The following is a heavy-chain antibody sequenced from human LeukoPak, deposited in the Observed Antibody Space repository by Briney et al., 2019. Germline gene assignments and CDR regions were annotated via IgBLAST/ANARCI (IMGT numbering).Heavy chain of an antibody. J-gene: IGHJ6*02. Sequence: PGGSLRLSCAASGFSFSTYAMNWVRQAPGKGLEWVSGIVGGGDNTYYADSVKGRFTISRDNSKNTLYLQMNSLRVEDTAVFYCAKGMSGEPSLYGMDVWGQGTTVTVSS. CDR2: IVGGGDNT. D-gene: IGHD1-14*01. CDR3: AKGMSGEPSLYGMDV. CDR1: GFSFSTYA. V-gene: IGHV3-23*01.